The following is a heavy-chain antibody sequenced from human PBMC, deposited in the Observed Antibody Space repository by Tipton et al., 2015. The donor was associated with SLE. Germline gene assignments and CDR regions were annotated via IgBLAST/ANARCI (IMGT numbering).Heavy chain of an antibody. CDR3: AGDAGWYRFDF. D-gene: IGHD6-19*01. V-gene: IGHV4-34*01. J-gene: IGHJ4*02. Sequence: LRLSCAASGFTFSNYGMSWVRQAPGKGLEWIGEISHSGSPNYNPSLKSRVTMSVDTSKNQFSLKLSSVTAADTAVYYCAGDAGWYRFDFWGQGTLVTVSS. CDR1: GFTFSNYG. CDR2: ISHSGSP.